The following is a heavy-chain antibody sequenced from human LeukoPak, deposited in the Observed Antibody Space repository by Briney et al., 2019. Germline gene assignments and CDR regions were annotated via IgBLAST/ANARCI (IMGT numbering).Heavy chain of an antibody. CDR2: INPSGGST. J-gene: IGHJ5*02. Sequence: GASVKVSCKASGYSFTSYYMHWVRQAPGQGLEWMGIINPSGGSTSYAQKFQGRVTMTRDTSTSTVYMELSSLRSEDTAVHYCARTYGVNNWFDPWGQGTLVTVSS. V-gene: IGHV1-46*01. D-gene: IGHD4-17*01. CDR1: GYSFTSYY. CDR3: ARTYGVNNWFDP.